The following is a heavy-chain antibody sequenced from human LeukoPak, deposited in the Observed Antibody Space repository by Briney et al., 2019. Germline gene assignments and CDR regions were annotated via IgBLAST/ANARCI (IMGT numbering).Heavy chain of an antibody. J-gene: IGHJ4*02. Sequence: SETLSLTCAVYGGSFSGYYWSWIRQPPGKGLEWIGEINHSGSINYNPSLKSRVTISVDTSKNQFSLKLSSVTAADTAVYYCARGLGYSSSSPSFDYWGQGTLVTVSS. V-gene: IGHV4-34*01. CDR3: ARGLGYSSSSPSFDY. CDR1: GGSFSGYY. CDR2: INHSGSI. D-gene: IGHD6-6*01.